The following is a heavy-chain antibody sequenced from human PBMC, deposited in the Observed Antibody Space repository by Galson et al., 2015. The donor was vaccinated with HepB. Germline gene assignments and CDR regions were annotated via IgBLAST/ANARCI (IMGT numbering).Heavy chain of an antibody. CDR2: IDHSGST. D-gene: IGHD1-14*01. CDR1: GGSFSIYY. CDR3: ARVSRATGWYFDL. V-gene: IGHV4-34*01. Sequence: ETLSLTCAFYGGSFSIYYWSWIRQPPGKGLEWIGEIDHSGSTNYNPSLKSQLTISKDTSKNQISLKLTSVSAADTAMYYCARVSRATGWYFDLWGRGTLVTVSS. J-gene: IGHJ2*01.